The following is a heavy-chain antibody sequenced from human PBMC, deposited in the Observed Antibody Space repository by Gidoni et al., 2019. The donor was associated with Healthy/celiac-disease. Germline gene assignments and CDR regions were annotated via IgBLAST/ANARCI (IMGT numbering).Heavy chain of an antibody. J-gene: IGHJ3*02. D-gene: IGHD5-18*01. V-gene: IGHV1-3*01. CDR2: INAGNGNT. CDR3: ARRRLYSYGSDAFDI. Sequence: QVQLVQSGAEVTKPGASVKVSCKASGSTFTSYAMHWVRQAPGQRLEWMGWINAGNGNTKYSQKFQGRVTITRDTSASTAYMELSSLRSEDTAVYYCARRRLYSYGSDAFDIWGQGTMVTVSS. CDR1: GSTFTSYA.